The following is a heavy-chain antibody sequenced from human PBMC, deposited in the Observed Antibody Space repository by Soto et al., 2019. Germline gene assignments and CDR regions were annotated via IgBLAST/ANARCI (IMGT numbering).Heavy chain of an antibody. CDR3: ARENGGRNQGYFDD. J-gene: IGHJ4*02. Sequence: ASVKVSCKASGYTFTSYGISWVRQAPGQGLEWMGWISAYNGNTNYAQKLQGRVTMTTDTSTSTAYMELRSLRSDDTDVYYCARENGGRNQGYFDDWGQGTLVTVSS. CDR1: GYTFTSYG. V-gene: IGHV1-18*01. CDR2: ISAYNGNT. D-gene: IGHD3-16*01.